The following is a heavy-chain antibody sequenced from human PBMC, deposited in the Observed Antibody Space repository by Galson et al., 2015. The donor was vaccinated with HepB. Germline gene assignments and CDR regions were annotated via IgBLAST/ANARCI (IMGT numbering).Heavy chain of an antibody. Sequence: SLRLSCAASGFTFSDHYMSWIRQAPGKGLEWLSYISSSTIYTNYADSVKGRFTISRDNVKNSMYLQMNSLRAEDTAVYYCARVADSDYGDHAHFDYWGQGTLVTVSS. D-gene: IGHD4-17*01. CDR2: ISSSTIYT. CDR1: GFTFSDHY. CDR3: ARVADSDYGDHAHFDY. V-gene: IGHV3-11*06. J-gene: IGHJ4*02.